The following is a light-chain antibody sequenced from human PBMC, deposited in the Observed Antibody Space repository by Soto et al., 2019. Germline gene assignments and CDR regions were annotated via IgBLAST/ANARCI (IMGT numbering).Light chain of an antibody. CDR3: QQFNSYPIT. V-gene: IGKV1-8*01. CDR2: KAS. Sequence: IQMTQSPSSLYASTGDRVTITCRASQGISSYLAWYHQKPGKAPKLLIYKASTLKTGVPSRFSGSGSGTEFTLTISSLQPEDFATYYCQQFNSYPITFGQGRRLEVK. J-gene: IGKJ5*01. CDR1: QGISSY.